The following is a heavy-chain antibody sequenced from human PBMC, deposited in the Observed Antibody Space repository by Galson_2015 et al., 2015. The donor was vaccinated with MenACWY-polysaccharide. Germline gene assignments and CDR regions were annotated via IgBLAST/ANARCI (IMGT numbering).Heavy chain of an antibody. J-gene: IGHJ4*02. D-gene: IGHD3-10*01. V-gene: IGHV3-9*01. CDR2: ISWNSGSI. CDR1: GFTFDDYA. Sequence: SLRLSCAASGFTFDDYAMHWVRQAPGKGLEWVSGISWNSGSIGYADSVKGRFTISRDNAKNSLYLQMNSLRAEDTALYYCAKDERRFGELFPRYFDYWGQGTLVTVSS. CDR3: AKDERRFGELFPRYFDY.